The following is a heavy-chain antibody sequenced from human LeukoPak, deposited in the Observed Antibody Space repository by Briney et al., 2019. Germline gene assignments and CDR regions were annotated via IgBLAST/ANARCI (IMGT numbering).Heavy chain of an antibody. CDR1: GFTFSSYC. CDR2: ISYDGSNK. J-gene: IGHJ4*02. Sequence: PSGGSLRLSCAASGFTFSSYCMHWVRQAPGKGLQWVAVISYDGSNKYYADSVKGRFTISRDNSKNTLYLQMNSLRAGDTAVYYCAKTPVAYCGGYCGYYFDYWGQGTLVTVSS. CDR3: AKTPVAYCGGYCGYYFDY. V-gene: IGHV3-30*18. D-gene: IGHD2-21*02.